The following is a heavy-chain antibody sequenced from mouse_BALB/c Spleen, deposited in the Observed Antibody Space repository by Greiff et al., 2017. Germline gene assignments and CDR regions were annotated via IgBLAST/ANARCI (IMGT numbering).Heavy chain of an antibody. Sequence: EVQLQQSGTVLARPGASVKMSCKASGYTFTSYWMRWVKQRPGQGLEWIGAIYPGNSDTSYNQKFKGKAKLTAVTSTSTAYMELSSLTNEDSAVYYCTRERGDYDFDYWGQGTTLTVSS. CDR1: GYTFTSYW. D-gene: IGHD2-4*01. V-gene: IGHV1-5*01. J-gene: IGHJ2*01. CDR3: TRERGDYDFDY. CDR2: IYPGNSDT.